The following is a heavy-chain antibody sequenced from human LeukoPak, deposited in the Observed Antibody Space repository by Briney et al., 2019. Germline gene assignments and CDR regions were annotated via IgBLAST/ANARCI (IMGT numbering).Heavy chain of an antibody. V-gene: IGHV3-30*02. CDR2: IRYDGRNK. CDR3: VKDSCSGGSCYLPPH. Sequence: GGSLRLSCVASGFTFSIYGIHWVRQAPGKGQEGVAFIRYDGRNKYYADSVKGRFTISRDNSKNTLFLQMNSLRTEDTAVYYCVKDSCSGGSCYLPPHWGQGTLVTVSS. CDR1: GFTFSIYG. J-gene: IGHJ4*02. D-gene: IGHD2-15*01.